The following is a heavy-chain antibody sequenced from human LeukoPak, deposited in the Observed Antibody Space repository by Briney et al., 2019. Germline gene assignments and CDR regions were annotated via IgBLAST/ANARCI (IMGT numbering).Heavy chain of an antibody. CDR2: IYHSGST. J-gene: IGHJ3*02. CDR1: GGSISSSNW. V-gene: IGHV4-4*02. Sequence: SETLSLTCAVSGGSISSSNWWSWVRQPPGKGLEWIGEIYHSGSTNYNPSLKSRVTISVDKSKNQFSLKLSSVTAADTAVYYCARDSSERRGAFDIWGQGTMVTVSS. D-gene: IGHD1-1*01. CDR3: ARDSSERRGAFDI.